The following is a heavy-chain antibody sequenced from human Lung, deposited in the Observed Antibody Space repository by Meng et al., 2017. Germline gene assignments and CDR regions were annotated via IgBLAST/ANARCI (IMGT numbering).Heavy chain of an antibody. V-gene: IGHV4-34*01. J-gene: IGHJ4*02. Sequence: QVQLQQWGAGLLKPSETLSRTCAVYGGSFSGYYWSWIRQPPGKGLEWIGEINHSGSTNYNPSLKSRVTISVDTSKNQFSLKLSSVTAADTAVYYCARDRSSSWYFAEYYFDYWGQGTLVTVSS. CDR1: GGSFSGYY. D-gene: IGHD6-13*01. CDR3: ARDRSSSWYFAEYYFDY. CDR2: INHSGST.